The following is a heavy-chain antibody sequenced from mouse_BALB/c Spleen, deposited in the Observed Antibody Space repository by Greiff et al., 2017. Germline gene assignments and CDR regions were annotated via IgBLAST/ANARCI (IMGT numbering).Heavy chain of an antibody. CDR1: GYTFTSYY. Sequence: QVQLQQSGPELVKPGASVRISCKASGYTFTSYYIHWVKQRPGQGLEWIGWIYPGNVNTKYNEKFKGKATLTADKSSSTAYMQLSSLTSEDSAVYFCARGGRYDGYPFWYFDVWGAGTTVTVSS. CDR2: IYPGNVNT. CDR3: ARGGRYDGYPFWYFDV. J-gene: IGHJ1*01. D-gene: IGHD2-3*01. V-gene: IGHV1S56*01.